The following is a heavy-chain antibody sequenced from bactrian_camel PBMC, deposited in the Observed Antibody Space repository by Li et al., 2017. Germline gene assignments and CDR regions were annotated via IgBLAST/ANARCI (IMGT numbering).Heavy chain of an antibody. J-gene: IGHJ4*01. CDR1: GFTFSSYG. D-gene: IGHD6*01. Sequence: DVQLVESGGGLVQPGGSLRLSCSTSGFTFSSYGMSWVRQAPGKGLEWVSRIIHDGDTTSYADSVKGRFTISRDNAKNTLYLQMNSLKTEDTAVYFCATGSRYGVASFYKYWGQGTQVTVS. V-gene: IGHV3S40*01. CDR2: IIHDGDTT. CDR3: ATGSRYGVASFYKY.